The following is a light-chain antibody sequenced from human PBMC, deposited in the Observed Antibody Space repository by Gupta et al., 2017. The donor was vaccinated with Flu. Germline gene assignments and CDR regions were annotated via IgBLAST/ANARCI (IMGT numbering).Light chain of an antibody. CDR1: SNDVGGSNR. CDR2: DVT. V-gene: IGLV2-11*01. CDR3: SSYAGRVTWV. J-gene: IGLJ1*01. Sequence: SPPTQPRSVSGSPGESVTISCTGTSNDVGGSNRVSWYEQRPGKAPKLILYDVTERPSGVPDRFSGSKSCNTASLTISGLQADDEADYYCSSYAGRVTWVVGTGTTVTVL.